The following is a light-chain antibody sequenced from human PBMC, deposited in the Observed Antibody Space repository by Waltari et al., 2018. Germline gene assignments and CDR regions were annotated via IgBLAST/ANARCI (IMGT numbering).Light chain of an antibody. V-gene: IGKV3-20*01. CDR1: QSVSSSY. CDR2: GAS. J-gene: IGKJ4*01. CDR3: QQYGSSSDT. Sequence: EIVLTQSPGTLSLSPGERATPSCRASQSVSSSYLAGYQQKPGQAPRLLIYGASSMATGIPDRFSGSGSGTDFTLTISRLEPEDFAVYYCQQYGSSSDTFGGGTKVEIK.